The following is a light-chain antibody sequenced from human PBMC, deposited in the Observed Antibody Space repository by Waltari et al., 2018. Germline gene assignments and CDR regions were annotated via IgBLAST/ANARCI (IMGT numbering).Light chain of an antibody. Sequence: EIVLTQSLGTLSLSPGERATLSCRASQSVSKYLAWYQQRPGQAPRLLIYDASIRATGIPDRFSGSGSGTDFSLTINRLEPEDFAVYYCQKYVNLPATFGQGTKVEIK. CDR3: QKYVNLPAT. CDR2: DAS. J-gene: IGKJ1*01. CDR1: QSVSKY. V-gene: IGKV3-20*01.